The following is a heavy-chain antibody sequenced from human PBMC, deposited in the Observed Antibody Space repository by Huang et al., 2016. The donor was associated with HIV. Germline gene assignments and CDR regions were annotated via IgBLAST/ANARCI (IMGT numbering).Heavy chain of an antibody. V-gene: IGHV3-30-3*01. Sequence: QVQLVESGGGVVQPGTSLRLSCAASGFTFSNYAMNWVRQAAGKGLGGVAVISNEGSTKYYADSVKGRFTISRDNSKNTVYLQMNSLRAEDTAVYYCARSEPSRYYFDYWGQGTLVTVSS. CDR2: ISNEGSTK. J-gene: IGHJ4*02. D-gene: IGHD3-16*02. CDR1: GFTFSNYA. CDR3: ARSEPSRYYFDY.